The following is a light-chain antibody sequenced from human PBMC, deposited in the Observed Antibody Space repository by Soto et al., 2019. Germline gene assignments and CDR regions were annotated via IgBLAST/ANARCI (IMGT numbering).Light chain of an antibody. Sequence: EILMTQSPATLSVSPGERATLSCSASQGVSSNLAWYQQKPCQAPRLLIYGAYTRATGIPARFSGSGSGTEFTLTISSLQCEDFAVYYCQQYNNWPPYTFGQGTKLEMK. J-gene: IGKJ2*01. V-gene: IGKV3-15*01. CDR3: QQYNNWPPYT. CDR1: QGVSSN. CDR2: GAY.